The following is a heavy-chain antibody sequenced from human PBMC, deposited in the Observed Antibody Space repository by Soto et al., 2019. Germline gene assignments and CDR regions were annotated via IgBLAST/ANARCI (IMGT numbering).Heavy chain of an antibody. CDR1: GFTFSSYG. D-gene: IGHD4-4*01. CDR2: IWYDGSNK. CDR3: AWELGDYSNYYYYGMDV. Sequence: PGGSLRLSCAASGFTFSSYGMHWVRQAPGKGLEWVAVIWYDGSNKYYADSVKGRFTISRDNSKNTLYLQMNSLRAEDTAVYYCAWELGDYSNYYYYGMDVCGQGTTVTVSS. V-gene: IGHV3-33*01. J-gene: IGHJ6*02.